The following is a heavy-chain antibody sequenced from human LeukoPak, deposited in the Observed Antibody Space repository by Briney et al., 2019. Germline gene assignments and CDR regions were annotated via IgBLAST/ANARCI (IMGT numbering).Heavy chain of an antibody. J-gene: IGHJ6*02. D-gene: IGHD2/OR15-2a*01. V-gene: IGHV4-59*08. Sequence: TSETLSLTSTVSGGSISSYYWSWIRQPPGKGLEWIGYIYYSGSTNYNPSLKSRVTISVDTSKNQFSLKLSSVTAADTAVYYCASRPDYLDYYYGMDVWGQGTTVTVSS. CDR3: ASRPDYLDYYYGMDV. CDR1: GGSISSYY. CDR2: IYYSGST.